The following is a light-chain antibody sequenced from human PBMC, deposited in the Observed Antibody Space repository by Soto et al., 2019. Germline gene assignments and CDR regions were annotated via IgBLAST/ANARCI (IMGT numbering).Light chain of an antibody. CDR3: QQRSNWPPYT. Sequence: EIVLTQSPATLSLSPGERATLSCRASQSVSSYLAWYQQKPGQAPRLLIYDASNRATGIPARFSGSESGTDITLTISSLEPEDFAVYSCQQRSNWPPYTFGQGTKLEIK. V-gene: IGKV3-11*01. CDR1: QSVSSY. CDR2: DAS. J-gene: IGKJ2*01.